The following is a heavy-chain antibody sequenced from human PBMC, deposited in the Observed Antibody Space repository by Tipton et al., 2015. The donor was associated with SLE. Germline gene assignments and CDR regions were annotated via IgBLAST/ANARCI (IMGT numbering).Heavy chain of an antibody. D-gene: IGHD3-16*02. J-gene: IGHJ4*02. V-gene: IGHV4-39*07. Sequence: TLSLTCTVSGGSISSSSYYWGWIRQPPGKGLEWIGSIYYSGSTYYNPSLKSRVTISVDTSKNQFSLKLSSVTAADTAVYYCARGNVWGSYHSYYFDYWGQGTLVTVSS. CDR2: IYYSGST. CDR1: GGSISSSSYY. CDR3: ARGNVWGSYHSYYFDY.